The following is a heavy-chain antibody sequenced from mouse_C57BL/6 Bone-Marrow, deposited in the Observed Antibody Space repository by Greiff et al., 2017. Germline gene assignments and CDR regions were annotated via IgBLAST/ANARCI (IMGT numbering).Heavy chain of an antibody. J-gene: IGHJ3*01. CDR2: IYPRSGTT. D-gene: IGHD2-10*02. CDR3: AGYGNFPFAY. CDR1: GYTFTSYG. V-gene: IGHV1-81*01. Sequence: QVQLQQSGAELARPGASVKLSCKASGYTFTSYGISWVKQRTGQGLEWIGEIYPRSGTTYYNEKFKGKATLTADKSSSTAYMELRSLTSEDSAVYFCAGYGNFPFAYWGQGTLVTVSA.